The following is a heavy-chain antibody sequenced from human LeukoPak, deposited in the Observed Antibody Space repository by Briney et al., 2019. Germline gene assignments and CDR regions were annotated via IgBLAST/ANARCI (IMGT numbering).Heavy chain of an antibody. CDR3: AKDRCNNGIGCYYYYMDL. CDR1: GFTFSSYN. CDR2: ITSGSSYI. J-gene: IGHJ6*03. V-gene: IGHV3-21*01. D-gene: IGHD2-8*01. Sequence: PGGSLRLSCAASGFTFSSYNMNWVRQAPGQGLEWVSSITSGSSYIYYADSVKGRFTISRDSSKNVLYLQMNSLRAEDTAVYYCAKDRCNNGIGCYYYYMDLWGKGTTVTISS.